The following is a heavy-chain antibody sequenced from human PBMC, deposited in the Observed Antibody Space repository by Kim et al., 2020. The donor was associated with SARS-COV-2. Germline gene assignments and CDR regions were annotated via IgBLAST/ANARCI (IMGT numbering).Heavy chain of an antibody. V-gene: IGHV1-46*01. D-gene: IGHD5-18*01. J-gene: IGHJ5*02. Sequence: QGRVTMTRDTSTSTVYMELSSLRSEDTAVYYCARDESGYSYGYPYNWFDPWGQGTLVTVSS. CDR3: ARDESGYSYGYPYNWFDP.